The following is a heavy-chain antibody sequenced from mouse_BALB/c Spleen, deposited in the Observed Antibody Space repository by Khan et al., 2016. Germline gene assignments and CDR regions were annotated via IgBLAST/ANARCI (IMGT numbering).Heavy chain of an antibody. Sequence: EVELVESGGGLVKPGGSLKLSCAASGSTFSSYAMSWVRQTPEKRLEWVASISSGGSSFYPDILKDRFTISRDNARNILSLQMSSLRSEDTAMYYCTTKVYYFDYWGQGTTLTVSS. V-gene: IGHV5-6-5*01. CDR3: TTKVYYFDY. CDR2: ISSGGSS. J-gene: IGHJ2*01. CDR1: GSTFSSYA.